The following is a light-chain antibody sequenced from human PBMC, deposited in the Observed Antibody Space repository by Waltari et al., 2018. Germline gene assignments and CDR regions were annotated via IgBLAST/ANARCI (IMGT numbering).Light chain of an antibody. J-gene: IGKJ3*01. CDR2: WAS. CDR3: QQYYDDPFT. V-gene: IGKV4-1*01. CDR1: QSVLYRSNNKNY. Sequence: DIVMTQSPDSLTVSLGARATIDCKSSQSVLYRSNNKNYLGWYQQKPGHPPKLLIYWASTRESGVPDRFSGSGSGTDFTLTISSLQAEDVAVYYCQQYYDDPFTFGPGTKVEIK.